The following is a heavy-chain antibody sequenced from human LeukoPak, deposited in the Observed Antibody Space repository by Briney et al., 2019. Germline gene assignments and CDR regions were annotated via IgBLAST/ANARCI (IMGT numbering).Heavy chain of an antibody. Sequence: GASVKVSCKASGYTFTSYGISWVRQAPGQGLEWMGWTSAYNGNTNYAQKLQGRVTMTTDTSTSTAYMELRSLRSDDTAVYYCARDKYSSSRSNWFDPWGQGTLVTVSS. CDR3: ARDKYSSSRSNWFDP. V-gene: IGHV1-18*01. D-gene: IGHD6-6*01. J-gene: IGHJ5*02. CDR2: TSAYNGNT. CDR1: GYTFTSYG.